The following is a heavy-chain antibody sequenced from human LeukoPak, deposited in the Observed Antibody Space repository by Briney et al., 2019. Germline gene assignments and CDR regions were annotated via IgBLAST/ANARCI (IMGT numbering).Heavy chain of an antibody. D-gene: IGHD6-13*01. CDR2: INPSGGST. V-gene: IGHV1-46*01. Sequence: ASVKVSCKASGYTFTSYAMNWVRQAAGQGLEWMGIINPSGGSTSYAQKFQGRVTMTRDTSTSTVYMELSSLRSEDTAVYYCARVSGIAPWYYFDYWGQGTLVTVSS. J-gene: IGHJ4*02. CDR1: GYTFTSYA. CDR3: ARVSGIAPWYYFDY.